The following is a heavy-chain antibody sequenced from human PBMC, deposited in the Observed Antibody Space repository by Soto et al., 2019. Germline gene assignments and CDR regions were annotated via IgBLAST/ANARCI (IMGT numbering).Heavy chain of an antibody. J-gene: IGHJ5*02. CDR1: GGTFSGYY. CDR3: ARGEFGELLINWFDP. Sequence: QVQLQQWGAGLLKPSETLSLTCAVYGGTFSGYYWSWIRQPPGKGLEWIGEINHSGSTNYNPSLKSRVTISVDTSKNQFSLKLSSVTAADTAVYYCARGEFGELLINWFDPWGQGTLVTVSS. CDR2: INHSGST. D-gene: IGHD3-10*01. V-gene: IGHV4-34*01.